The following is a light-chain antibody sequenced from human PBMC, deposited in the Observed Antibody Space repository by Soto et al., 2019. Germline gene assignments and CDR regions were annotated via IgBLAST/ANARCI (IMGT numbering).Light chain of an antibody. CDR2: GTS. J-gene: IGKJ4*01. Sequence: EIVLTQSPGTLSLSPGERVTLSCRASQSISNNHLAWYQQKPGQAPRLLIHGTSNRATGIPDRFSGSGSGTDFTLTFSRLEPEDFAVYYCEYYGTSITFGG. CDR1: QSISNNH. V-gene: IGKV3-20*01. CDR3: EYYGTSIT.